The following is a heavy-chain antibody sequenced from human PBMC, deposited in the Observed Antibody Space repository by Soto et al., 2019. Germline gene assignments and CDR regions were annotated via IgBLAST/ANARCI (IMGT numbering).Heavy chain of an antibody. J-gene: IGHJ3*02. V-gene: IGHV3-21*01. Sequence: GGSLRLSCAASGFTFSSYSMNWVRQAPGKGLEWVSSISSSSSYIYYADSVKGRFTISRDNAKNSLYLQMNSLRAEDTAVYYCARDIVDSSGYYYFAFDIWGQGTMVTVSS. D-gene: IGHD3-22*01. CDR3: ARDIVDSSGYYYFAFDI. CDR1: GFTFSSYS. CDR2: ISSSSSYI.